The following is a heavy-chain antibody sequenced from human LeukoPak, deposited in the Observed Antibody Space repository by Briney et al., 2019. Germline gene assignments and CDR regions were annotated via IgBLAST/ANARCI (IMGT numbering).Heavy chain of an antibody. CDR2: ISAHNGNT. J-gene: IGHJ6*02. CDR3: ARARAPSGMDV. Sequence: SVTVSCKPSGYSFPSYGRSWLRQDPAPGLEWLGWISAHNGNTNYTQKLQGRVTMTADTSTSTAYLELRSLRADDTAVYYCARARAPSGMDVWGQGTTVTVSS. V-gene: IGHV1-18*01. CDR1: GYSFPSYG.